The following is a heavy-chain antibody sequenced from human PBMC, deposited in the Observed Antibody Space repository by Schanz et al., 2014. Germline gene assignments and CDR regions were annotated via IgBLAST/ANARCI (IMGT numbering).Heavy chain of an antibody. Sequence: VQLVESGGGVVQPGRSLRLSCAASGFTFSTHAMHWVRQAPGKGLEWVALVSSDGNNDYYTDSVKGRFTISRDNSKNTVHLQMNSLRAEDTAVYYCAKWRFGELSAFDIWGQGTMVTVSS. CDR1: GFTFSTHA. J-gene: IGHJ3*02. D-gene: IGHD3-10*01. V-gene: IGHV3-30*18. CDR2: VSSDGNND. CDR3: AKWRFGELSAFDI.